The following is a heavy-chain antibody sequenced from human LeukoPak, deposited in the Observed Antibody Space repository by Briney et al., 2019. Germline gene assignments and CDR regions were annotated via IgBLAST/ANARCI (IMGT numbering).Heavy chain of an antibody. CDR1: GGTFSSYA. D-gene: IGHD3-22*01. Sequence: ASVKVSCKASGGTFSSYAISWVRQAPGQGLEWMGGIIPIFGTANYAQKFQGRVTITADESTSTAYMELSSLRSEDTAVYYCARDYDSSVYYSNWGQGTLVTVSS. CDR2: IIPIFGTA. V-gene: IGHV1-69*13. CDR3: ARDYDSSVYYSN. J-gene: IGHJ4*02.